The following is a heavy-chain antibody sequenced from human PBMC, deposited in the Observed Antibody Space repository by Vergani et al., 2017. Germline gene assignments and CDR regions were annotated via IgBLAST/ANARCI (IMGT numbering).Heavy chain of an antibody. CDR2: IYHTGSA. V-gene: IGHV4-38-2*02. Sequence: QVQLLESGPGLLKHSETLSLTCSVSGYSITSGYYWGLIRQPPGRWLELIGSIYHTGSAYYNPSLKSRVTVSVDTSMNQGSLKLTSVPAADTAVYYCARAGDDSSSGYQRNWFDPWGQGTLVTVSS. J-gene: IGHJ5*02. CDR3: ARAGDDSSSGYQRNWFDP. D-gene: IGHD6-13*01. CDR1: GYSITSGYY.